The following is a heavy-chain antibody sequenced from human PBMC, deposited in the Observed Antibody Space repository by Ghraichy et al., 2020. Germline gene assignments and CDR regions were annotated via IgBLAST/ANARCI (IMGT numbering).Heavy chain of an antibody. CDR2: IYYSGST. Sequence: SETLSLTCTVSGGSISSSSYYWGWIRQPPGKGLEWIGSIYYSGSTYYNPSLKSRVTISVDTSKNQFSLKLSSVTAADTAVYYCARLIRYGDPRLGAFDIWGQGTMVTVSS. V-gene: IGHV4-39*01. D-gene: IGHD4-17*01. J-gene: IGHJ3*02. CDR3: ARLIRYGDPRLGAFDI. CDR1: GGSISSSSYY.